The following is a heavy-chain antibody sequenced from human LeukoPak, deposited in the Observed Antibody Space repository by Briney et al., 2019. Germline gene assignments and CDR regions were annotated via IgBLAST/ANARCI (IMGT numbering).Heavy chain of an antibody. D-gene: IGHD2-2*01. CDR2: IIPIFGTA. Sequence: ASVKVSCKASGGTFSSYAISWVRQAPGQGLEWMGGIIPIFGTANYAQKFQGRVTITADESTSTAYMELSSLRSEDTAVYYCARDIRYCSSTSCLMPRGDYYYYYGMDVWGQGTTVTVSS. CDR1: GGTFSSYA. V-gene: IGHV1-69*13. J-gene: IGHJ6*02. CDR3: ARDIRYCSSTSCLMPRGDYYYYYGMDV.